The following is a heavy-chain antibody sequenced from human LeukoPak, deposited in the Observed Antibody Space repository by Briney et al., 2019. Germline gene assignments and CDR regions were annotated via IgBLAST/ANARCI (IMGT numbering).Heavy chain of an antibody. V-gene: IGHV3-48*02. CDR1: GFTFSSYS. CDR3: ARTYGSFDY. D-gene: IGHD4-17*01. CDR2: ISSSGNTI. J-gene: IGHJ4*02. Sequence: GGSLRLSCAASGFTFSSYSMNWVRQAPGKGLEWVSFISSSGNTIYHADSVKGRFTISRDNAKNSLYLQMDSLRDKDTAVYYCARTYGSFDYWGKGHLVTVSS.